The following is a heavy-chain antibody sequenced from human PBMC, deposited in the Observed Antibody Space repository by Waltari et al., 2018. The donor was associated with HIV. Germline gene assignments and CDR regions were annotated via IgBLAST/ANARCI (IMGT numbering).Heavy chain of an antibody. J-gene: IGHJ6*02. Sequence: EVQLVESGGGLVQPGGSLRLSCAASGFTFSSYSMNWVRQAPGTGLEWVSLHISSSSSTIYYADSVKGRFTISRDNAKNSLHLQMNSLRAEDTAVYYCARENIGYCSSTSCYSGYYYYGMDVWGQGTTVTVSS. D-gene: IGHD2-2*02. CDR2: ISSSSSTI. CDR1: GFTFSSYS. V-gene: IGHV3-48*04. CDR3: ARENIGYCSSTSCYSGYYYYGMDV.